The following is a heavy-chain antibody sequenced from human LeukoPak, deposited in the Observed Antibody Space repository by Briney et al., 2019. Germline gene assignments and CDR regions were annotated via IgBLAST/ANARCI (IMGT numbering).Heavy chain of an antibody. CDR1: GGSISSGGYY. V-gene: IGHV4-30-2*01. CDR3: ARVNQYGDSPSIDV. CDR2: IYHSGST. Sequence: PSETLSLTCTVSGGSISSGGYYWSWIRQPPGKGLEWIGYIYHSGSTYYNPSLKSRVTISVDTSKNQFSLKLSSVTAADTAVYYCARVNQYGDSPSIDVWGQGTMVTVSS. D-gene: IGHD4-17*01. J-gene: IGHJ3*01.